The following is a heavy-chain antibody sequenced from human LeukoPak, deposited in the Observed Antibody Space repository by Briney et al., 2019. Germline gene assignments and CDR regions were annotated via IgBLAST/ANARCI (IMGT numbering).Heavy chain of an antibody. CDR3: AKDDAWLQYGN. CDR2: IYSGGST. J-gene: IGHJ4*02. D-gene: IGHD5-24*01. V-gene: IGHV3-53*01. Sequence: GGSLRLSCAASGFTVSSNYMNWVRQAPGKGLEWVSVIYSGGSTYYADSVKGGFTISRDNSKGTVYLQMNSLRPEDTAVYYCAKDDAWLQYGNWGRGTLVTVSS. CDR1: GFTVSSNY.